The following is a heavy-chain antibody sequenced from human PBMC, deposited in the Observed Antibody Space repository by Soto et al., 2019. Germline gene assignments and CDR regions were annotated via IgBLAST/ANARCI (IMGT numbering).Heavy chain of an antibody. J-gene: IGHJ4*02. CDR2: IKSKTDGGTR. D-gene: IGHD1-26*01. CDR3: TTVLGPTPRGPFGC. V-gene: IGHV3-15*01. CDR1: GLNISKAW. Sequence: PGGPLTVACAAGGLNISKAWMTWVRKAPGKGLEWVGRIKSKTDGGTRDYAAPLKGRFTISREDSKNTLYLQMNGLNTEDTAVYYCTTVLGPTPRGPFGCWGLGTLVTVSS.